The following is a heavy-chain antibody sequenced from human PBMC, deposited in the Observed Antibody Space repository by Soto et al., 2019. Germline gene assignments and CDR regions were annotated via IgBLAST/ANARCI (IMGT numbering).Heavy chain of an antibody. Sequence: QITLKESGPTLVKPTQTLTLTCTLSGFSLSTSGVGVGWIRQPPGKALEWLALIYWDDDKRYSPSLKSRVTITRDTSKTQVPLTMTNMDPVDTATYYCTLSTILGTIHRFDFWGQGTLVTVSS. D-gene: IGHD5-12*01. J-gene: IGHJ4*02. CDR2: IYWDDDK. CDR3: TLSTILGTIHRFDF. CDR1: GFSLSTSGVG. V-gene: IGHV2-5*02.